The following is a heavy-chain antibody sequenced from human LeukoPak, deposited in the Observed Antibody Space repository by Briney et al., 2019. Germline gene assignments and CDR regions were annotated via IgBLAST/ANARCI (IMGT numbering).Heavy chain of an antibody. Sequence: GGSLRLSCAASGFTFSTYWMTWVRQAPGKGLEWVANIKQDGSEIYYVDSVKGRFTISRDNARNSMYLQMNSLRAEDTAVYFCARDIEPDAFDIWGQGTMVTVSS. CDR2: IKQDGSEI. J-gene: IGHJ3*02. V-gene: IGHV3-7*01. D-gene: IGHD1-14*01. CDR1: GFTFSTYW. CDR3: ARDIEPDAFDI.